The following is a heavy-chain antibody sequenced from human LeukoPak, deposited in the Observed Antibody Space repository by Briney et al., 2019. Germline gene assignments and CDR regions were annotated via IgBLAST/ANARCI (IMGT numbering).Heavy chain of an antibody. CDR2: ISSSSSTI. V-gene: IGHV3-48*02. CDR3: ASMTTVVTDDFDY. J-gene: IGHJ4*02. CDR1: GFTFSGYS. Sequence: GGSLRLSCAASGFTFSGYSMNWVRQAPGKGLEWVSYISSSSSTIYYADSVKGRFTISRDNAKNSLYLQMNSLRDEDTAVYYCASMTTVVTDDFDYWGQGTLVTVSS. D-gene: IGHD4-23*01.